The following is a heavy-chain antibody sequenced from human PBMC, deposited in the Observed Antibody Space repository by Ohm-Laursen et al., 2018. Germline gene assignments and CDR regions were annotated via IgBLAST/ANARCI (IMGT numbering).Heavy chain of an antibody. Sequence: LRLSCAASGFTFGDYAMSWIRQPPGKGLEWIGEINHSRSTKYNSSFKSRVTISVDTSKNQFSLKLSSVTAADTAVYYCARGFSGWWGRIDYWGQGILVTVSS. CDR3: ARGFSGWWGRIDY. CDR1: GFTFGDYA. V-gene: IGHV4-34*01. J-gene: IGHJ4*02. CDR2: INHSRST. D-gene: IGHD6-19*01.